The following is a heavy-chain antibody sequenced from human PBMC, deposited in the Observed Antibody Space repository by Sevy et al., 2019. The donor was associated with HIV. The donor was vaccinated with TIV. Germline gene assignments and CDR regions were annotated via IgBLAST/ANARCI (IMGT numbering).Heavy chain of an antibody. CDR1: GDSIISSRW. V-gene: IGHV4-4*02. Sequence: SETLSLTCTVSGDSIISSRWWSWFRQSPGKGLEGIGDMYHRGTTNYSPSLKNRVIMSVDKSKNQFSLKLTSVTAADTAVYYCAAAAGTDILGYYFDSWGQGIPVTVSS. D-gene: IGHD6-25*01. J-gene: IGHJ4*02. CDR3: AAAAGTDILGYYFDS. CDR2: MYHRGTT.